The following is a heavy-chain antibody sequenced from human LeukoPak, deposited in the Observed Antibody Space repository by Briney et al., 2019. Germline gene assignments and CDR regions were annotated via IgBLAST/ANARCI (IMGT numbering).Heavy chain of an antibody. J-gene: IGHJ4*02. Sequence: PGGSLRLSCAASGFTFSSYAMSWVRQAPGKGLEWVSAISGSGGSTYCADSVKGRFTISRDNSKNTLYLQMNSLRAEDTAVYYCVANSGSYQVFDYWGQGTLVTVSS. CDR1: GFTFSSYA. V-gene: IGHV3-23*01. D-gene: IGHD1-26*01. CDR2: ISGSGGST. CDR3: VANSGSYQVFDY.